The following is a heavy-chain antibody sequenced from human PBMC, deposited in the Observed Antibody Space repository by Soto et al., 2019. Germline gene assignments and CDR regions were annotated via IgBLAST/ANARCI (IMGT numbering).Heavy chain of an antibody. D-gene: IGHD2-21*02. V-gene: IGHV3-30-3*01. CDR1: GFTFSSYA. CDR3: ARDGEHIVVVTANWYFDL. CDR2: ISYDGSNK. J-gene: IGHJ2*01. Sequence: VQLVESGGGVVQPGRSLRLSCAASGFTFSSYAMHWVRQAPGKGLEWVAVISYDGSNKYYADSVKGRFTISRDNSKNTLYLQMNSLRAEDTAVYYCARDGEHIVVVTANWYFDLWGRGTLVTVSS.